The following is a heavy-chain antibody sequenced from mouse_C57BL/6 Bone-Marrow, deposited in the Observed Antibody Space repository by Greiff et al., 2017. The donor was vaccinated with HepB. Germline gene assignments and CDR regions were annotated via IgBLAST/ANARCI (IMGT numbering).Heavy chain of an antibody. CDR3: ARPCGSSYPYAMDY. V-gene: IGHV1-64*01. D-gene: IGHD1-1*01. CDR2: IHPNSGST. Sequence: VQLQQPGAELVKPGASVKLSCKASGYTFTSYWMHWVKQRPGQGLEWIGMIHPNSGSTNYNEKFKSKATLTVDKSSSTAYMQLSSLTSEDSAVYDCARPCGSSYPYAMDYWGQGTSVTVSS. CDR1: GYTFTSYW. J-gene: IGHJ4*01.